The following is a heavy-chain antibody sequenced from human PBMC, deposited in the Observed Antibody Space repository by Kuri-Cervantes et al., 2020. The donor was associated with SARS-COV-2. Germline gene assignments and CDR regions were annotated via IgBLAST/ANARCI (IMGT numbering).Heavy chain of an antibody. V-gene: IGHV1-46*01. CDR2: INPSGGST. J-gene: IGHJ4*02. Sequence: ASVKVSCKASGYTFTSYYMHWVRQAPGQGLEWMGIINPSGGSTSYAQKFQGRVTMTRDTPTSTVYMELSSLRSEDTAVYYCARDVFPAYYYDSGGPTPGMWWGQGTLVTVSS. CDR1: GYTFTSYY. D-gene: IGHD3-22*01. CDR3: ARDVFPAYYYDSGGPTPGMW.